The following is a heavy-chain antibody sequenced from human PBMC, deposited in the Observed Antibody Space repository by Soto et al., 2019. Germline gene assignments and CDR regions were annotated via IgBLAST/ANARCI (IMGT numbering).Heavy chain of an antibody. J-gene: IGHJ6*03. V-gene: IGHV3-53*04. D-gene: IGHD2-15*01. CDR2: IHSGNSA. CDR1: GLIVNNNY. CDR3: ARDPGYCSGGICYRYMDV. Sequence: EMQLVESGGGLVNPGGSLRLSCAAPGLIVNNNYMNWVRKAPGKGLEWVSVIHSGNSASYADSVMGRFTISRHNSKNMVYLQMNSLRAEDTAVYYCARDPGYCSGGICYRYMDVWGKGTTVTVSS.